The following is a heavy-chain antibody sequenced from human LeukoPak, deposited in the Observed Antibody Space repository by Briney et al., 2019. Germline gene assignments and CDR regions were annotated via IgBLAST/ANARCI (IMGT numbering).Heavy chain of an antibody. V-gene: IGHV3-30*03. CDR2: ISYDGSNK. D-gene: IGHD3-22*01. Sequence: PGGSLRLSCAASGFTFSSYGMHWVRQAPGKGLEWVAVISYDGSNKWYADSVKGRFTISRGNSKNTLYLQMNSLRDEDTAVYYCSIEDSSGYWDFDYWGQGTQVTVSS. J-gene: IGHJ4*02. CDR3: SIEDSSGYWDFDY. CDR1: GFTFSSYG.